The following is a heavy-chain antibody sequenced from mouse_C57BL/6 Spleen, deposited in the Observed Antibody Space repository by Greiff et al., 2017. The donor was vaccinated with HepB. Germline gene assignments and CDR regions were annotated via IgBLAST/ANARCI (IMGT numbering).Heavy chain of an antibody. V-gene: IGHV5-9-1*02. Sequence: EVQLVESGEGLVKPGGSLKLSCAASGFTFSSYAMSWVRQTPEKRLEWVAYISSGGDYIYYADTVKGRFTISRDNARNTLYLQMSSLKSEDTAMYYCTRDDLYYSNPWFAYWGQGTLVTVSA. CDR3: TRDDLYYSNPWFAY. CDR1: GFTFSSYA. CDR2: ISSGGDYI. J-gene: IGHJ3*01. D-gene: IGHD2-5*01.